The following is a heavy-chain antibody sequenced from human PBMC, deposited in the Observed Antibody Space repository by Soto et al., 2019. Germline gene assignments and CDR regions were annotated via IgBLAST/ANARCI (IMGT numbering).Heavy chain of an antibody. CDR3: ARDLSPPGEFFYDAFDV. J-gene: IGHJ3*01. Sequence: EVQLVESGGGLVQPGESLRLSCAASGFTFSAFWMPWLRQAPGKGLEWVANIKRDGTVTHYGDSVEGRCTLSRDNAQNSFFLQLNGLRPEDTAMYYCARDLSPPGEFFYDAFDVWGQGTFVTVSS. CDR1: GFTFSAFW. CDR2: IKRDGTVT. D-gene: IGHD2-21*01. V-gene: IGHV3-7*04.